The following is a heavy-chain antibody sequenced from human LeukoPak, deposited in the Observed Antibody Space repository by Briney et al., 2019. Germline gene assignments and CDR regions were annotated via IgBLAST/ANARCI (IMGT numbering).Heavy chain of an antibody. Sequence: SETLSLTCTVSGYSISTAYYWGWIRQPPGKGLEWIGEINHSGSTNYNPSFKSRVTISVDTSKNQFSLKLSSVTAADTAVYYCARWGAVAGTGYYYYYYMDVWGKGTTVTVSS. CDR2: INHSGST. CDR3: ARWGAVAGTGYYYYYYMDV. J-gene: IGHJ6*03. V-gene: IGHV4-38-2*02. D-gene: IGHD6-19*01. CDR1: GYSISTAYY.